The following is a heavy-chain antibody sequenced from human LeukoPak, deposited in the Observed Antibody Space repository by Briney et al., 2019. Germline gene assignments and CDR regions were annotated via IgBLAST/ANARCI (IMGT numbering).Heavy chain of an antibody. CDR2: FDPEDGET. CDR3: ATGNCSSTSCYTDYGMDV. J-gene: IGHJ6*02. Sequence: ASVKVSCKVSGYTLTELSMHWVRQAPGKGLEWMGGFDPEDGETIYAQKFQGRVTMTEDTSTDTAYMELSSLRSEDTAVYYCATGNCSSTSCYTDYGMDVWGQGTTVTVSS. CDR1: GYTLTELS. D-gene: IGHD2-2*01. V-gene: IGHV1-24*01.